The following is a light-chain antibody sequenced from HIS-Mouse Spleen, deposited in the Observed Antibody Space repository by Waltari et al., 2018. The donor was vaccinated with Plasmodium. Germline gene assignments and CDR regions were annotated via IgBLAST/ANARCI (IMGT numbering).Light chain of an antibody. CDR3: QAWDSSTDYV. CDR1: KLGDTY. CDR2: QDS. V-gene: IGLV3-1*01. J-gene: IGLJ1*01. Sequence: SYELTQPPSVSVSPGQTASITCSGDKLGDTYACWYQQKPGQSPVLVNYQDSKRPSGIPERFSGSNSGNTATLTISGTQAMDEADYYCQAWDSSTDYVFGTGTKVTVL.